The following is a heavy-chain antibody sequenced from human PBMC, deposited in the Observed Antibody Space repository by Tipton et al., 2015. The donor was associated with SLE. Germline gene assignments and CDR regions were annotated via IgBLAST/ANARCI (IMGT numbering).Heavy chain of an antibody. J-gene: IGHJ4*02. CDR2: ISTSSSTI. CDR3: AKVPHLTVNYFDY. V-gene: IGHV3-48*01. CDR1: GFTFSSYS. D-gene: IGHD1-14*01. Sequence: SLRLSCAASGFTFSSYSMNWVRQAPGKGLEWVSYISTSSSTIYYADSVKGRFTISRDNAKNSLYLQMNSLRAEDTAVYYCAKVPHLTVNYFDYWGQGTLVTVSS.